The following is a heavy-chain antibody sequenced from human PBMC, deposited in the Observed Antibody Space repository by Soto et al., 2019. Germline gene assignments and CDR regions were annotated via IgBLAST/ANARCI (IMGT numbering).Heavy chain of an antibody. V-gene: IGHV4-59*01. D-gene: IGHD6-19*01. CDR1: GGSIISYY. Sequence: SETLSLTCTVSGGSIISYYWSWIRQPPGKGLEWIGYIYYSGSTNYNPSLKSRVTISVDTSKNQFSLKLSSVTAADTAVYYCARVRIAVAGRWFDPWGQGTLVTVSS. CDR3: ARVRIAVAGRWFDP. J-gene: IGHJ5*02. CDR2: IYYSGST.